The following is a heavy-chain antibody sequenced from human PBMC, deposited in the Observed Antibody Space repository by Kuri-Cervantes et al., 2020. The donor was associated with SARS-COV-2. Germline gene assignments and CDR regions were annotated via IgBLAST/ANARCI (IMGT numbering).Heavy chain of an antibody. CDR3: ARAPLYYDSSSLGD. Sequence: TLRLTCTVSGGSISSSSYYWSWIRQPAGKGLEWIGRIYTSGSTNYNLSLKSRVTISVDTSKNQFSLKLSSATAADTAVYYCARAPLYYDSSSLGDWGHGTLVTVSS. CDR2: IYTSGST. D-gene: IGHD3-22*01. CDR1: GGSISSSSYY. V-gene: IGHV4-61*02. J-gene: IGHJ4*01.